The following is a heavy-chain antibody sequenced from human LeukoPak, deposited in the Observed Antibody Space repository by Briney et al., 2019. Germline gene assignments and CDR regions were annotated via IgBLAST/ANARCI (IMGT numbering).Heavy chain of an antibody. D-gene: IGHD6-19*01. Sequence: GGSLRLSCAASGFIFSSYWVSWVRQAPGKGLEWVASIKQDGSEKYYVDSVKGRFTISRDNAKNSLYLQMNSLRAEDTAVYYCARDQWPLPNDYWGQGTLVTVSS. CDR3: ARDQWPLPNDY. J-gene: IGHJ4*02. CDR2: IKQDGSEK. CDR1: GFIFSSYW. V-gene: IGHV3-7*04.